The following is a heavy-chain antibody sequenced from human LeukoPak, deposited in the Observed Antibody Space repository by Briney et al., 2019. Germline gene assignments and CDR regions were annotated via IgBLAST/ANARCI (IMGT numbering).Heavy chain of an antibody. D-gene: IGHD2-21*01. CDR2: INPNSGNT. J-gene: IGHJ4*02. V-gene: IGHV1-8*03. CDR1: GYTFTGYY. CDR3: ARVFSAYYFDY. Sequence: APVKVPCKASGYTFTGYYMHWVRQAPGQGLEWMGWINPNSGNTGYAQKFQGRVTITRNTSISTAYMELSSLRSEDTAVYYCARVFSAYYFDYWGQGTLVTVSS.